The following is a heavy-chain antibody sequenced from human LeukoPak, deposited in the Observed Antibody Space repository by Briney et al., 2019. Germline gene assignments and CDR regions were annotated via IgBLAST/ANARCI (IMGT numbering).Heavy chain of an antibody. CDR2: INHSGST. CDR3: ARRGPPTYCSSTSCYNPYYYYYMDV. CDR1: GGSFSGYY. Sequence: KPSETLSLTCAVYGGSFSGYYWSWIRQPPGKGLEWIGEINHSGSTNYNPSLKSRVTISVDTSKNQFSLKLSSVTAADTAVYYCARRGPPTYCSSTSCYNPYYYYYMDVWGKGTTVTVSS. J-gene: IGHJ6*03. V-gene: IGHV4-34*01. D-gene: IGHD2-2*02.